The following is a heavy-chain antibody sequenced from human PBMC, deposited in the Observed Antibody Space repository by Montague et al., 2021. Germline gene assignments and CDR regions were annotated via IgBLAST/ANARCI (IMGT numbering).Heavy chain of an antibody. D-gene: IGHD6-13*01. CDR3: ARGYSSSWYN. Sequence: SETLSLTCNVSGGSISSYYWSWIRQPPGKGLEWIGYIYYSGSTKYKPSLKSRVTILEDTSKNQFSLKLSSVTAADTAVEYCARGYSSSWYNWGQGTLVSVSS. CDR2: IYYSGST. J-gene: IGHJ4*02. CDR1: GGSISSYY. V-gene: IGHV4-59*01.